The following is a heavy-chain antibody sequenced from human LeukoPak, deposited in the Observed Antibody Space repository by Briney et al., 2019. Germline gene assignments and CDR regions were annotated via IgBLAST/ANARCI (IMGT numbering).Heavy chain of an antibody. CDR1: GGSIFSYY. CDR3: ARHLNNCGDDCYIFDY. V-gene: IGHV4-59*08. CDR2: IYYSGST. Sequence: SETLSLTCTVSGGSIFSYYWSWIRQPPGKGLEWMGYIYYSGSTNYNPSLKSRVTISVDTSKNQLSLRVSSVTAADTAVYYCARHLNNCGDDCYIFDYWGQGTLVTVSS. D-gene: IGHD2-21*01. J-gene: IGHJ4*02.